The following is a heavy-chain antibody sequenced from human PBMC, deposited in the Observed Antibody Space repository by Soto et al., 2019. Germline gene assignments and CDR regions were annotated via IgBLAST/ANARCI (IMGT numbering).Heavy chain of an antibody. J-gene: IGHJ4*02. CDR1: GFTFSNAW. CDR3: TTDGPIAVAGRMIDY. V-gene: IGHV3-15*01. D-gene: IGHD6-19*01. CDR2: IKSKTDGGTT. Sequence: GGSLRLSCAASGFTFSNAWMSWVRQAPGKGLEWVGRIKSKTDGGTTDYAAPVKGRFTISRDDSKNTLYLQMNSLKTEDTAVYYCTTDGPIAVAGRMIDYWGQGTLVTVSS.